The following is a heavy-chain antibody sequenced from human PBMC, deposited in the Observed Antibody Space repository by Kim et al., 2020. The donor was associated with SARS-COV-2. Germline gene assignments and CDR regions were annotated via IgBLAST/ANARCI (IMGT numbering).Heavy chain of an antibody. CDR1: GFTFSDHY. V-gene: IGHV3-11*05. Sequence: GGSLRLSCAASGFTFSDHYMSWIRQAPGKGLEWVSYISSLSSYINYGDSVKGRFTISRDNANNSLYLQMNSLRAEDTAIYYCARDRSGMGWLFDYWGQGILVTVSS. D-gene: IGHD6-19*01. CDR2: ISSLSSYI. CDR3: ARDRSGMGWLFDY. J-gene: IGHJ4*02.